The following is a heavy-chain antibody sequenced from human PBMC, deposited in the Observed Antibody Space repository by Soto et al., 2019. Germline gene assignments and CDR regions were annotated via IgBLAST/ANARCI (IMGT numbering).Heavy chain of an antibody. V-gene: IGHV5-51*01. Sequence: PGESLKISCKGSGYSFTNYWIAWVRQMPGQGLGWMGIIYPGDSDTTYNPSVQGHVTISVDKSISTAYLQWASLEASDTAMYYCARQKLWMATINNDAFDIWGQGTMVTVSS. D-gene: IGHD2-21*01. J-gene: IGHJ3*02. CDR3: ARQKLWMATINNDAFDI. CDR2: IYPGDSDT. CDR1: GYSFTNYW.